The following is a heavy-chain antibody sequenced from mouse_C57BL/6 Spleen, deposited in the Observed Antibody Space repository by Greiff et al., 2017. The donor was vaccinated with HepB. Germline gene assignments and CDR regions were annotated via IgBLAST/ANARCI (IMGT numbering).Heavy chain of an antibody. V-gene: IGHV1-55*01. CDR1: GYTFTSYW. D-gene: IGHD1-1*01. CDR3: ARKGFITTVVAKAMDY. Sequence: QVQLQQPGAELVKPGASVKMSCKASGYTFTSYWITWVKQRPGQGLEWIGDIYPGSGSTNYNEKFKSKATLTVDTSSSTAYMQLSSLTSEDSAVYYCARKGFITTVVAKAMDYWGQGTSVTVSS. CDR2: IYPGSGST. J-gene: IGHJ4*01.